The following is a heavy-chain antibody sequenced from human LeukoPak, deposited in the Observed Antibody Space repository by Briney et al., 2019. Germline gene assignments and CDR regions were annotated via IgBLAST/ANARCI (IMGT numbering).Heavy chain of an antibody. D-gene: IGHD6-13*01. CDR3: ARSSRSSRRFDP. V-gene: IGHV3-21*01. J-gene: IGHJ5*02. CDR2: ISSSSSYT. CDR1: GFTFSSYS. Sequence: GGSLRLSCAASGFTFSSYSMNWVRQAPGKGLEWVSSISSSSSYTYYADSVKGRFTIPRDNAKNSLYLQMNSLRAEDTAVYYCARSSRSSRRFDPWGQGTLVTVSS.